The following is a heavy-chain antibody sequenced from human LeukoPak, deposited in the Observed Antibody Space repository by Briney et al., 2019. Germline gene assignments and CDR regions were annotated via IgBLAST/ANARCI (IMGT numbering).Heavy chain of an antibody. CDR3: ARCGYSFDY. V-gene: IGHV3-7*01. Sequence: GGSLRLSCAASGFSLSGYWMTWVRQAPGKGLEWVARLHADGVEQNYVDSVTGRFTMSRDNAKNSLDLQMNSLRVEDTAVYYCARCGYSFDYLGQGTLVAVSS. CDR2: LHADGVEQ. J-gene: IGHJ4*02. CDR1: GFSLSGYW. D-gene: IGHD5-18*01.